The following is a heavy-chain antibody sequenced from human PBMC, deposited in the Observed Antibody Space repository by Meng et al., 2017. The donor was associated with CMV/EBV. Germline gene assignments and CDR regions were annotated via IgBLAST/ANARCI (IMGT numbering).Heavy chain of an antibody. V-gene: IGHV4-39*07. CDR2: IYYSGST. Sequence: QSQLQESGPGLVKPSETLSLTCTVSGGSISSSSYYWGWIRQPPGKGLEWIGSIYYSGSTYYNPSLKSRVTISVDTSKNQFSLKLSSVTAADTAVYYCARGGIAAAGLHWGQGTLVTVSS. D-gene: IGHD6-13*01. J-gene: IGHJ4*02. CDR3: ARGGIAAAGLH. CDR1: GGSISSSSYY.